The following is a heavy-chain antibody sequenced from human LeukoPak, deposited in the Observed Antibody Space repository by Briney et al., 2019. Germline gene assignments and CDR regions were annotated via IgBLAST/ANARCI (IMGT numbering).Heavy chain of an antibody. V-gene: IGHV1-46*01. CDR3: ATGGYASGSDY. J-gene: IGHJ4*02. D-gene: IGHD3-10*01. Sequence: ASVKVSCKASGYTFTSYYMHWVRQAPGQGLEWMGLINPTGGSTGYAQKFQGRVTMTRDMSTSTDYMELSSLRSEDTAVYYCATGGYASGSDYWGQGTLVTVSS. CDR2: INPTGGST. CDR1: GYTFTSYY.